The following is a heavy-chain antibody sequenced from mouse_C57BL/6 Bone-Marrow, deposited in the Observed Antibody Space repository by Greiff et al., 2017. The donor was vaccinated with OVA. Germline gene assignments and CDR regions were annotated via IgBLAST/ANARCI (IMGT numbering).Heavy chain of an antibody. Sequence: EVMLVESGGDLVKPGGSLKLSCAASGFTFSSYGMSWVRQTPDKRLEWVATISSGGSYTYYPDSVKGRFTISRDNAKNTLYLQMSSLKSEDTVMYYCASAAAWFAYWGQGTLVTVSA. CDR3: ASAAAWFAY. CDR1: GFTFSSYG. J-gene: IGHJ3*01. CDR2: ISSGGSYT. V-gene: IGHV5-6*01.